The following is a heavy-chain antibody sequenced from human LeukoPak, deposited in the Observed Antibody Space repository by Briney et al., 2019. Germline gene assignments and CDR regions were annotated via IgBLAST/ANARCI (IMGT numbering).Heavy chain of an antibody. Sequence: PSETLSLTCTVTGGSISGYYWSCSRQPPGQGLEWIGYIYSSGTTLYNPSLKNRVTMSVDTSKNQFSLKLSSVTAADTAVYYCARATRHSSYFDYWGQGTLVTVSS. CDR1: GGSISGYY. J-gene: IGHJ4*02. V-gene: IGHV4-59*12. CDR2: IYSSGTT. D-gene: IGHD6-6*01. CDR3: ARATRHSSYFDY.